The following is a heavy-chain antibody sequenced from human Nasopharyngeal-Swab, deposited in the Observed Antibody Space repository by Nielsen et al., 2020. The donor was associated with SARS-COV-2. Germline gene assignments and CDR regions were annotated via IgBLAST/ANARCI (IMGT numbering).Heavy chain of an antibody. CDR1: GFTFSSYW. V-gene: IGHV3-7*03. CDR2: IKQDGSEK. J-gene: IGHJ4*02. Sequence: GESLKISCAASGFTFSSYWMSWVRQAPGKGLEWVANIKQDGSEKYYVDSVKGRFTISRDNAKNSLYLQMNSLRAEDTAVYYCAKVGGYCSSTSCYGLFDYWGQGTLVTVSS. D-gene: IGHD2-2*03. CDR3: AKVGGYCSSTSCYGLFDY.